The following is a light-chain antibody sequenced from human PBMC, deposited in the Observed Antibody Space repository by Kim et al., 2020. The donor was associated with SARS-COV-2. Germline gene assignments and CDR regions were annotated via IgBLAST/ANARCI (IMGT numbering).Light chain of an antibody. V-gene: IGLV2-14*03. CDR1: SRDISANNH. Sequence: GESITISCTGSSRDISANNHVCWYQQHPSKAPKLLIFDVTHRLSGVSDRFSGSKSGDTASLTISGLQSEDEADYYCSSYTRDSKYVFGSATKVTVL. J-gene: IGLJ1*01. CDR3: SSYTRDSKYV. CDR2: DVT.